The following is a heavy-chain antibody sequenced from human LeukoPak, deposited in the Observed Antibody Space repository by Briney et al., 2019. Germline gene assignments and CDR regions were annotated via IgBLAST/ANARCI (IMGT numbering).Heavy chain of an antibody. J-gene: IGHJ4*02. CDR2: MNPNSGNT. CDR1: GYTFTSYD. D-gene: IGHD3-9*01. V-gene: IGHV1-8*03. Sequence: ASVKVSCKASGYTFTSYDINWVRRATGQGLEWMGWMNPNSGNTGYAQKFQGRVTITRDTSASTAYMELSSLRSEDTAVYYCARGADFDWFSTPYLLWGQGTLVTVSS. CDR3: ARGADFDWFSTPYLL.